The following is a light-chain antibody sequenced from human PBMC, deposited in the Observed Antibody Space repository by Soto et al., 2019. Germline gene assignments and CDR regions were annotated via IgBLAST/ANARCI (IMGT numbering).Light chain of an antibody. CDR2: DAS. Sequence: IQLTQSPSSLSASVGDRVTITCRASQGISSYLGWYQQKPGKAPNLLIYDASTLHSGVPSRFSGGGYGTDFTLTISSLQPEDFATYYCQQVNVYTSTFGGGTKG. CDR3: QQVNVYTST. V-gene: IGKV1-9*01. CDR1: QGISSY. J-gene: IGKJ4*01.